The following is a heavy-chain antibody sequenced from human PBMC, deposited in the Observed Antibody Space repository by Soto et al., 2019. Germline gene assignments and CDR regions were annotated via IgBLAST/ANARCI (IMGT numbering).Heavy chain of an antibody. Sequence: QVQLVQSGAEVKKPGASVKVSCQVSGYSFLNYGISWVRQAPGQGLEWLGWLSGYNGNTTYTQKVQGKVTMTTDTSTSQAYLELRSLRSDDTAVYYCAFSRRGYCQYWGQGTLVTVSS. CDR1: GYSFLNYG. J-gene: IGHJ4*02. CDR2: LSGYNGNT. V-gene: IGHV1-18*01. CDR3: AFSRRGYCQY. D-gene: IGHD2-8*02.